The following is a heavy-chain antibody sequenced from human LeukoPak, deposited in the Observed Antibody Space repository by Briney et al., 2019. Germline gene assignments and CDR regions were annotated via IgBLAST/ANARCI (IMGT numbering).Heavy chain of an antibody. J-gene: IGHJ4*02. CDR1: GFTFSSYE. CDR3: ARAPLGELSFLDY. CDR2: ISSSGNTI. D-gene: IGHD3-16*02. V-gene: IGHV3-48*03. Sequence: GGSLRLSCAASGFTFSSYEMNWVRQAPGKGLEWVSYISSSGNTIYYADSVKGRFTISRDNAKNSLYLQMNSLRAEDTAVYYCARAPLGELSFLDYWGQGTLVTVSS.